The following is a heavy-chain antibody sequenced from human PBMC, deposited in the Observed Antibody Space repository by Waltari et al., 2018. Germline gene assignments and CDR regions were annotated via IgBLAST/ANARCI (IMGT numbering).Heavy chain of an antibody. Sequence: QVQLVESGGGVVQPGMTLSLACAASGFSLSSYGMHWVRQARGKGLEWVALIWFGGGDTYYADSVRGRFTISRDNSKNTLYLDINSLRLDDTAIYYCAKDAFGNTYLDHWGQGTLVTVSS. CDR1: GFSLSSYG. CDR3: AKDAFGNTYLDH. J-gene: IGHJ4*02. CDR2: IWFGGGDT. D-gene: IGHD3-10*01. V-gene: IGHV3-33*06.